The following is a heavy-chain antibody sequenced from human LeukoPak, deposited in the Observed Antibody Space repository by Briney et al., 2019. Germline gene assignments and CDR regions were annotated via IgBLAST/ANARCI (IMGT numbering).Heavy chain of an antibody. CDR1: GVSISSSYSY. CDR2: IYYTGNT. Sequence: SETLSLTCTVSGVSISSSYSYWGWIRQPPGMGLEWIGSIYYTGNTYYNASLKSQVSISIDTSKNQFSLKLTSVTAADTAVYYCARQTGSGLFILPGGQGIRVTVSS. D-gene: IGHD3/OR15-3a*01. J-gene: IGHJ4*02. CDR3: ARQTGSGLFILP. V-gene: IGHV4-39*01.